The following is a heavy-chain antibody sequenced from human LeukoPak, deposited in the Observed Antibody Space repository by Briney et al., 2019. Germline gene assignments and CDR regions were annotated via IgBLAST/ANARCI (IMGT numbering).Heavy chain of an antibody. CDR2: INPSGGSS. CDR3: ARAMRYYYYMDV. V-gene: IGHV1-46*01. CDR1: GYTFTGYY. J-gene: IGHJ6*03. Sequence: ASVKVSCKASGYTFTGYYMHWVRQAPGQGLEWMGIINPSGGSSTYAQKFQGRVTMTRDMSTSTVYMELSSLRSEDTAVYYWARAMRYYYYMDVWAKGSTVSVSS.